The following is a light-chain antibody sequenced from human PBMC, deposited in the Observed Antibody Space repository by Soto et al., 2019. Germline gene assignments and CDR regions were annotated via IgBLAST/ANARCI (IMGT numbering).Light chain of an antibody. CDR1: ESVSGW. J-gene: IGKJ5*01. CDR2: DAS. Sequence: IQMTQAPSTLSSSVGDRVTITCRASESVSGWLAWYQQKPGKAPKLLIYDASSLQSGVPSRFSGSGSGTEFTLTISSLQPDDFAVYYCQQRSSWPITFGQGTRLEIK. V-gene: IGKV1-5*01. CDR3: QQRSSWPIT.